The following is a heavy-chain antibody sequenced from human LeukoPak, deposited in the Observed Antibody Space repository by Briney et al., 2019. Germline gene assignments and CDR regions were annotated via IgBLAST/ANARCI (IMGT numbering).Heavy chain of an antibody. Sequence: SVKVSCKASGGTFSSYAISWVRQAPGQGLEWMGGIIPIFGTANYAQKFQGRVTITTDESTSTAYMELSSLRSEDTAVYYCARTDPDYYDSSGYHTSPYNWFDPWGQEPWSPSPQ. V-gene: IGHV1-69*05. D-gene: IGHD3-22*01. CDR2: IIPIFGTA. CDR3: ARTDPDYYDSSGYHTSPYNWFDP. CDR1: GGTFSSYA. J-gene: IGHJ5*02.